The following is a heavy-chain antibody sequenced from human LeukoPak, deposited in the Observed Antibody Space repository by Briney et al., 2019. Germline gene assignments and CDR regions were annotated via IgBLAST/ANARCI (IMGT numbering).Heavy chain of an antibody. CDR2: SNDSGGT. CDR1: GGTFSGYY. V-gene: IGHV4-34*01. D-gene: IGHD2-2*01. J-gene: IGHJ3*02. CDR3: ARDGGRTSSDAVEI. Sequence: SETLSLTCAVYGGTFSGYYWSWIRQPPGKRLEWVGESNDSGGTNYNPSLKSRVTISADKSKNQVSLKLTSVTAADTAVYYCARDGGRTSSDAVEIWGQGTMVTVSS.